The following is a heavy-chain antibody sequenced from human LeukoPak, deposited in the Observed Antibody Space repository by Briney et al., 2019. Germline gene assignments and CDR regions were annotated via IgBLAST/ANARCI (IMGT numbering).Heavy chain of an antibody. D-gene: IGHD3-22*01. J-gene: IGHJ1*01. CDR3: ARVGDSSGYYPNTEYFQH. V-gene: IGHV1-69*01. CDR1: GGTFSSYA. CDR2: IIPIFGTA. Sequence: GASVKVSCKASGGTFSSYAISWVRQAPGQGLEWMGGIIPIFGTANYAQKFQGRVTITADESTSTAYMELSSLRSEDTAVYYCARVGDSSGYYPNTEYFQHWGQGTLVTVSS.